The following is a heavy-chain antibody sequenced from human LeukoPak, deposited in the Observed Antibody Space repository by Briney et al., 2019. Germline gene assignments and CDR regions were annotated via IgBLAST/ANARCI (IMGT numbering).Heavy chain of an antibody. J-gene: IGHJ4*02. Sequence: QSGGSLRLSCAASGFTFSSYGVHWVRQAPGKGLEWVAVISYDGSNKYYADSVKGRFTISRDNSKNTLYLQMNSLRAEDTAVYYCAKDSEYYFDYWGQGTLVTVSS. CDR1: GFTFSSYG. V-gene: IGHV3-30*18. CDR2: ISYDGSNK. CDR3: AKDSEYYFDY. D-gene: IGHD3-10*01.